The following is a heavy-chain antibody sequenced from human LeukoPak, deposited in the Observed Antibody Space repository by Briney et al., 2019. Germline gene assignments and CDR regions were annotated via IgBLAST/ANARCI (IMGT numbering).Heavy chain of an antibody. D-gene: IGHD3-22*01. CDR2: INTYNGNT. Sequence: ASVKVSCKASGYTFTSYGISWVRQAPGQGLEWMGWINTYNGNTDYAQKFQGRVTMTTDTSTSTAYMELRSLRSDDTAVYYCASNYDSSGYTYAFDIWGQGTMVTVSS. V-gene: IGHV1-18*01. CDR3: ASNYDSSGYTYAFDI. CDR1: GYTFTSYG. J-gene: IGHJ3*02.